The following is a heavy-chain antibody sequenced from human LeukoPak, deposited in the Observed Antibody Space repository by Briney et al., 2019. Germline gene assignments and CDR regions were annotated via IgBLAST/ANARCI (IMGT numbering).Heavy chain of an antibody. D-gene: IGHD3-10*01. J-gene: IGHJ5*02. Sequence: ASVKVSCKGSGYTFTGYYMHWVRQAPGQGLEWMGLINPNSGGTNYAQKFQGRVTMTRDTSISTAYMELSRLRSDQTAVYYCASSGILNDEANWFDPWGQGTLVTVSS. CDR3: ASSGILNDEANWFDP. CDR2: INPNSGGT. V-gene: IGHV1-2*02. CDR1: GYTFTGYY.